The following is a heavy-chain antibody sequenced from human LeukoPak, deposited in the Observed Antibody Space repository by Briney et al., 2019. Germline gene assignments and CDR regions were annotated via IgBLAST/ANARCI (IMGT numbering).Heavy chain of an antibody. CDR3: AKEAIIASAFDI. CDR2: ISWNSGSI. D-gene: IGHD6-13*01. CDR1: GFTFDDYA. V-gene: IGHV3-9*03. Sequence: PGRSLRLSCAASGFTFDDYAMHWVRQAPGKGLVWVSGISWNSGSIGYADSVKGRFTISRDNAKNSLYLQMNSLRAEDMALYYCAKEAIIASAFDIWGQGTMVTVSS. J-gene: IGHJ3*02.